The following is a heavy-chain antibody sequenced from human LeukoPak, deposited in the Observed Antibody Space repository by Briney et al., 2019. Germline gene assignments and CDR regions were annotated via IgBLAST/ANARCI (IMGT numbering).Heavy chain of an antibody. J-gene: IGHJ4*02. CDR2: IKPDGATK. V-gene: IGHV3-7*03. CDR1: GFPFSSYS. D-gene: IGHD6-13*01. Sequence: GGSLRLSCAASGFPFSSYSMTWVRQAPGKGLEWVANIKPDGATKFYVDSVKGRFTISRDNALSSLYLQMNSLRAEDTAIYYCARSIPYGTTWYGRSDYWGQGTLVTVSS. CDR3: ARSIPYGTTWYGRSDY.